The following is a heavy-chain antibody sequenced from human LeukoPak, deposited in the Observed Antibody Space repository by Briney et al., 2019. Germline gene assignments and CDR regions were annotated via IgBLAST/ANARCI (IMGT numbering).Heavy chain of an antibody. J-gene: IGHJ4*02. CDR1: GFTFSSYW. CDR3: APSSLTYSSGWYVY. CDR2: INTDGSST. D-gene: IGHD6-19*01. Sequence: GGSLRLSCAASGFTFSSYWMHWVRQAPGKGLVWVSRINTDGSSTFYADSVKGRFTISRDNAKNTLYLQMNSLRAEDTAVYYCAPSSLTYSSGWYVYWGQGTLVAVSS. V-gene: IGHV3-74*01.